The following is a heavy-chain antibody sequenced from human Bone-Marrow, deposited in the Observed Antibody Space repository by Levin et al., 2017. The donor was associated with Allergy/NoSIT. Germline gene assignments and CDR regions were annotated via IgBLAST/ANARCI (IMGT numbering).Heavy chain of an antibody. Sequence: GESLKISCAASGFTFSSYGMHWVRQAPGKGLEWVAVISYDGSNKYYADSVKGRFTISRDNSKNTLYLQMNSLRAEDTAVYYCAKDSGAFSGSYSDGFDYWGQGTLVTVSS. V-gene: IGHV3-30*18. D-gene: IGHD1-26*01. J-gene: IGHJ4*02. CDR2: ISYDGSNK. CDR1: GFTFSSYG. CDR3: AKDSGAFSGSYSDGFDY.